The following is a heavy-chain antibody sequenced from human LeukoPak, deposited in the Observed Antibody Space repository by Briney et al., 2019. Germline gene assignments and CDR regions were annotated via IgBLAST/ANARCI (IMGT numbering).Heavy chain of an antibody. V-gene: IGHV3-30*02. CDR3: GKDLEVASNWENPDY. CDR2: IRYDEINK. Sequence: GGSLRLSCAASGFTFSSYGMHWVRQAPGKGLEWVAFIRYDEINKYYADSVKGRFTISRDNSKNTLYLQMNSLRREDTAVYYCGKDLEVASNWENPDYWGQGTLVTVSS. D-gene: IGHD6-13*01. CDR1: GFTFSSYG. J-gene: IGHJ4*02.